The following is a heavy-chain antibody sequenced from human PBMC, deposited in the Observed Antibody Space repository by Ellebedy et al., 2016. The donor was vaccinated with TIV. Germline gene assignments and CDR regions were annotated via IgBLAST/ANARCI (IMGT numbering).Heavy chain of an antibody. CDR1: GFTFSSYG. CDR2: ISYDGSNK. J-gene: IGHJ6*02. CDR3: AGVLTAAGSHRRDYYYGMDV. V-gene: IGHV3-30*03. Sequence: PGGSLRLSCAASGFTFSSYGMHWVRQAPGKGLEWVAVISYDGSNKYYADSVKGRFTISRDNSKNTLYLQMNSLRAEDKAVYYCAGVLTAAGSHRRDYYYGMDVWGQGTTVTVSS. D-gene: IGHD6-13*01.